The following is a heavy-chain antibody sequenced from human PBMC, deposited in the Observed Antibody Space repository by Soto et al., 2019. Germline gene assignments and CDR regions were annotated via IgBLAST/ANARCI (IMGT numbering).Heavy chain of an antibody. CDR3: AKLAAAGTSAFDI. CDR1: GFTFSSYG. CDR2: ISYDGSNK. V-gene: IGHV3-30*18. Sequence: GGSLRLSCAASGFTFSSYGMHWVRQAPGKGLEWVAVISYDGSNKYYADSVKGRFTISRDNSKNTLYLQMNSLRAEDTAVYYCAKLAAAGTSAFDIWGQGTMVTVSS. D-gene: IGHD6-13*01. J-gene: IGHJ3*02.